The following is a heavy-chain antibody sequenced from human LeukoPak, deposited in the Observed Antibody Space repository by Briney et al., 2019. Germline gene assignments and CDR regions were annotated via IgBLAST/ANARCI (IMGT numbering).Heavy chain of an antibody. J-gene: IGHJ4*02. CDR2: IDQTGST. V-gene: IGHV4-34*01. Sequence: SETLSLTCAVYGGSLSGYYWSWIRQPPGKGLEWIGEIDQTGSTNNNPPLKSRLTISVDTSKNQFALKLNSVTAADTAVYYCAAALVVAGLTDWGQGTLVTVSS. CDR3: AAALVVAGLTD. CDR1: GGSLSGYY. D-gene: IGHD6-19*01.